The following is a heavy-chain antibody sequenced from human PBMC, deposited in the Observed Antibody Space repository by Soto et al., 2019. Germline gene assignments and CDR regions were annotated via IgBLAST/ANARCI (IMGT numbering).Heavy chain of an antibody. V-gene: IGHV3-9*01. CDR3: ARDPHPPLIAAHYYGMDV. CDR1: GFTFDDYA. Sequence: LRLSCAASGFTFDDYAMHWVRQAPGKGLEWVSGISWNSGSIGYADSVKGRFTISRDNAKNSLYLQMNSLRDEDTAVYYCARDPHPPLIAAHYYGMDVWGQGTTVTVSS. J-gene: IGHJ6*02. CDR2: ISWNSGSI. D-gene: IGHD6-13*01.